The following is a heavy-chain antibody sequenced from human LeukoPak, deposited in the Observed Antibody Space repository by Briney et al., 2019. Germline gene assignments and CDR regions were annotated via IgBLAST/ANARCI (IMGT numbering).Heavy chain of an antibody. Sequence: PGGSLRLSCAASGFTVSSNYMSWVRQAPGKGLEWVSVIYSGGSTYYADSVKGRFTISRDNSKNTLYLQMNSLRAEDTAVYYCARDVPTVAMAKGGAFDIWGQGTMVTVSS. D-gene: IGHD5-18*01. CDR2: IYSGGST. CDR1: GFTVSSNY. V-gene: IGHV3-53*01. J-gene: IGHJ3*02. CDR3: ARDVPTVAMAKGGAFDI.